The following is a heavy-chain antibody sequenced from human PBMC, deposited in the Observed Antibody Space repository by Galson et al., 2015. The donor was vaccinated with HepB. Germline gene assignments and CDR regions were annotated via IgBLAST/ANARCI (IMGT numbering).Heavy chain of an antibody. Sequence: SVKVSCKASGCTFNKYGMNWVRQAPGQGLEWMGWINTNTGNPTYAQGFTGRFVFSLDTSVSTAYLQISSLKAEDTAVYYCARGEGSGYYYVGYWGQGTLVTVSS. D-gene: IGHD3-22*01. CDR3: ARGEGSGYYYVGY. CDR2: INTNTGNP. J-gene: IGHJ4*02. CDR1: GCTFNKYG. V-gene: IGHV7-4-1*02.